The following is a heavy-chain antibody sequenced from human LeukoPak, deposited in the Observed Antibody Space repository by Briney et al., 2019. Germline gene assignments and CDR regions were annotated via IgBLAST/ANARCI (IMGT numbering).Heavy chain of an antibody. Sequence: PGGSLRLSCVASGFTFSNYAMTWVRQAPGKGLEWVSAISGGGDYIYYGDSVKGRFTSSRDNSKSTLYLQMRNLRAEDPAVYYCAKNWGPGMAFYECWGQGTQVTVSS. CDR1: GFTFSNYA. J-gene: IGHJ4*02. D-gene: IGHD5-18*01. CDR3: AKNWGPGMAFYEC. CDR2: ISGGGDYI. V-gene: IGHV3-23*01.